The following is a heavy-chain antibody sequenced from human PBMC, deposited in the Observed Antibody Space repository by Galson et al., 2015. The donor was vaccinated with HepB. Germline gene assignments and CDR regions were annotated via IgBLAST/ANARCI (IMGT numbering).Heavy chain of an antibody. V-gene: IGHV1-18*04. Sequence: SCKASGYTFTSYGISWVRQAPGQGLEWMGWISAYNGNTNYAQKLQGRVTMTTDTSTSTAYMELRSLRSDDTAVYYCARVSWDNYYDFWGGFLDYWGQGTLVTVSS. CDR1: GYTFTSYG. CDR2: ISAYNGNT. J-gene: IGHJ4*02. CDR3: ARVSWDNYYDFWGGFLDY. D-gene: IGHD3-3*01.